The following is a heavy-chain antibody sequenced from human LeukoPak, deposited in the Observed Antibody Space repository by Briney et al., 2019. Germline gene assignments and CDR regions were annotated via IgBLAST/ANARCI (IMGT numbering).Heavy chain of an antibody. J-gene: IGHJ4*02. CDR3: ARYTTGAFDY. CDR2: IDPSDSYT. CDR1: GYSFTSYW. D-gene: IGHD1-1*01. V-gene: IGHV5-10-1*01. Sequence: GESLKISCKGSGYSFTSYWITWVRQMPGKGLEWMGRIDPSDSYTNYSPSFQGHVTISADKSISTAYLQWSSLKASDTAMYYCARYTTGAFDYWGQGTLVTVSS.